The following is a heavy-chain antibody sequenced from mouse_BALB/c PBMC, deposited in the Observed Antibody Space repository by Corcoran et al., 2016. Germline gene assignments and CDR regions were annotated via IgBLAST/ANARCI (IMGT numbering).Heavy chain of an antibody. Sequence: QIQLVQSGPELKKPGETVKISCKASGYTFTNSVMNWVKQAPGKGLKWMGWINTYTGEPTYADDFKGRFAFSLATSASTAYLQIKNLKNEDTATYFCAREPYAMDYWGQGTSVTVSS. V-gene: IGHV9-3-1*01. J-gene: IGHJ4*01. CDR3: AREPYAMDY. CDR2: INTYTGEP. CDR1: GYTFTNSV.